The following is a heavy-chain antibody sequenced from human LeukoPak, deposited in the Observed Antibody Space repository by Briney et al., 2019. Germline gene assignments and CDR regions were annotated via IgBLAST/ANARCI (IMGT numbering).Heavy chain of an antibody. J-gene: IGHJ4*02. D-gene: IGHD1-26*01. Sequence: GGSLRLSCVASGFTFSRYAMNWVRQAPGKGLEWLSLISDSPDITYYTDSVKGRFAISRDNSKNTLFLQMNNLRAEDTAVYYCARVDWEGSGSYYFDYWGQGTLVTVSS. V-gene: IGHV3-23*01. CDR3: ARVDWEGSGSYYFDY. CDR2: ISDSPDIT. CDR1: GFTFSRYA.